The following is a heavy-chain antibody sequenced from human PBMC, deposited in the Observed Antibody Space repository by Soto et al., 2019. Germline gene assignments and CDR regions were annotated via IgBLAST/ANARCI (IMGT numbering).Heavy chain of an antibody. V-gene: IGHV3-30*18. J-gene: IGHJ4*02. CDR3: AKGLSVIQEWLLDDH. CDR1: GFTLSSYG. CDR2: ISYDGSKK. Sequence: QVQLVESGGGVVQPGRSLRLSCAVSGFTLSSYGMHWVCQAPGKGLEWVALISYDGSKKYYADSVKGRFTISRDNSKNTLYLQMDSMRSEDTAVYYCAKGLSVIQEWLLDDHWGQGTQVTVSS. D-gene: IGHD5-18*01.